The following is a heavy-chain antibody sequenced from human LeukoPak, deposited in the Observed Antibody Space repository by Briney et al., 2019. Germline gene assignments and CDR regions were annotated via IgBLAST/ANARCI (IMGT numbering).Heavy chain of an antibody. J-gene: IGHJ4*02. CDR1: GYTFTGYY. Sequence: ASVKVSRKASGYTFTGYYMHLVRQAPGQGLEWMGWINPNSGGTNYAQKFQGRVTMTRDTSISTAYMELSRLRSDDTAVYYCARWRYSGSYGGDYWGQGTLVTVSS. V-gene: IGHV1-2*02. CDR3: ARWRYSGSYGGDY. D-gene: IGHD1-26*01. CDR2: INPNSGGT.